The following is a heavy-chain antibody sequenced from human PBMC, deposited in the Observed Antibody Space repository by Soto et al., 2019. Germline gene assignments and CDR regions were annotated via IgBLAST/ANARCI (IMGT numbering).Heavy chain of an antibody. J-gene: IGHJ6*02. CDR2: IYWDDDK. CDR3: AHSRCGGDCLQSYSSHYYYGMDV. CDR1: GFSLSTGGVG. V-gene: IGHV2-5*02. Sequence: QITLKESGPSLVKPTQTLTLTCTFSGFSLSTGGVGVGWIRQPPGKALEWLALIYWDDDKRYSPSLRSRLTVTKDTSKNQVVLTMTNMDPVDTATYYCAHSRCGGDCLQSYSSHYYYGMDVWGQGTTVTVYS. D-gene: IGHD2-21*02.